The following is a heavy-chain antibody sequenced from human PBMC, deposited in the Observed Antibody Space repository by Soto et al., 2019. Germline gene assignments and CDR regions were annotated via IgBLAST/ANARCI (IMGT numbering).Heavy chain of an antibody. V-gene: IGHV3-30*18. J-gene: IGHJ4*02. CDR2: IPYDGSNN. Sequence: QVQLVESGGGVVQRGRSLRLSCAAAGFTFSNYDMHWVRQAPGKGLEWVAVIPYDGSNNYYADSVKGRFTIARDNSKSTLFLQMNSLRTDDTAVYYCAKNSDRSGLDYWGQGSLVTVSS. CDR1: GFTFSNYD. CDR3: AKNSDRSGLDY. D-gene: IGHD3-22*01.